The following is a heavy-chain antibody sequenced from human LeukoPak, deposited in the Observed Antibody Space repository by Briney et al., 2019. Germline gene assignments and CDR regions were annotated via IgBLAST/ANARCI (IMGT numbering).Heavy chain of an antibody. D-gene: IGHD2-2*01. CDR1: GFTFSSYA. CDR3: AKRGDCSSTSCYNWFDP. CDR2: ISGSGGST. Sequence: GGSLRPSCAASGFTFSSYAMSWVRQAPGKGLEWVSAISGSGGSTYYADSVKGRFTISRDNSKNTLYLQMNSLRAEDTAVYYCAKRGDCSSTSCYNWFDPWGQGTLVTVSS. J-gene: IGHJ5*02. V-gene: IGHV3-23*01.